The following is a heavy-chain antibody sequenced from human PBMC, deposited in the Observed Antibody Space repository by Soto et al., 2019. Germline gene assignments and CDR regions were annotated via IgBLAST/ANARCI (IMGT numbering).Heavy chain of an antibody. CDR1: GFTLSSYA. J-gene: IGHJ6*02. CDR2: ISGSGGST. Sequence: EVQLLESGGGLLQTGGSLRLSCAASGFTLSSYAMSWVRQAPGKGLEWVSAISGSGGSTYYADSVKGRFTISRDNSKNTLYLQMNSLRAEDTAVYYCAKGPFYYDILTGYSMSYGMDVWGQGTTVTVSS. CDR3: AKGPFYYDILTGYSMSYGMDV. D-gene: IGHD3-9*01. V-gene: IGHV3-23*01.